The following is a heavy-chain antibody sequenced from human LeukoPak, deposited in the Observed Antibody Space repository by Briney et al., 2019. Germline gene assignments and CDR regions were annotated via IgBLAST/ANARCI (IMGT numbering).Heavy chain of an antibody. J-gene: IGHJ4*02. CDR3: ARQDPLLGY. CDR2: IYYSGST. Sequence: SETLSLTCTVSGGSISSSSYYWGWIRQPPGKGLEWIGSIYYSGSTYYNPSLKSRVTISVDTSKNQFSLKLSSVTAADTAVYYCARQDPLLGYWGQGTLVTVSS. CDR1: GGSISSSSYY. D-gene: IGHD3-16*01. V-gene: IGHV4-39*01.